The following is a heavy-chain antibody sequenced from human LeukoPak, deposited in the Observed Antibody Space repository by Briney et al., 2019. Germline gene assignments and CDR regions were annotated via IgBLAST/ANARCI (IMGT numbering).Heavy chain of an antibody. CDR3: ARLDDFWSGYWGNYYYYMDV. J-gene: IGHJ6*03. CDR2: IKQGGSEK. V-gene: IGHV3-7*01. CDR1: GFTFSSYW. Sequence: GSLRLSCAASGFTFSSYWMSWVRQAPGKGLEWVANIKQGGSEKYYVDSVKGRFTISRDNAKNSLYLQMNSLRAEDTAVYYCARLDDFWSGYWGNYYYYMDVWGKGTTVTVSS. D-gene: IGHD3-3*01.